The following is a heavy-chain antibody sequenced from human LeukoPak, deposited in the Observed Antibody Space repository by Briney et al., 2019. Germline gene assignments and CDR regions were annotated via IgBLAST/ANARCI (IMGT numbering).Heavy chain of an antibody. CDR3: ARDFRDYRDYVAYFDS. Sequence: GGSLRLSCAASGFTFSTYAMHWVRQAPGKGLEWVAVILYDGANQYYADSVKGRFSISRDNSRNTLYLQMNSLKVEDTAVYYCARDFRDYRDYVAYFDSWGQGTLVTVSS. CDR1: GFTFSTYA. D-gene: IGHD4-17*01. CDR2: ILYDGANQ. J-gene: IGHJ4*02. V-gene: IGHV3-30-3*01.